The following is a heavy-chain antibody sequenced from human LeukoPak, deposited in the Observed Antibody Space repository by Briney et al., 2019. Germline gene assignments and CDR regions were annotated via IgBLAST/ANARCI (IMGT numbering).Heavy chain of an antibody. V-gene: IGHV3-23*01. CDR2: FRGGGGST. CDR3: AKGSGYFDL. D-gene: IGHD3-10*01. Sequence: GGSLRLSCAASGFTFSTYGMSWVRQAPGKGLEWVSTFRGGGGSTYYADSVKGRFTISRDNSKNTLYLQMDSLGAEGTAVYYCAKGSGYFDLWGRGTLVTVSS. J-gene: IGHJ2*01. CDR1: GFTFSTYG.